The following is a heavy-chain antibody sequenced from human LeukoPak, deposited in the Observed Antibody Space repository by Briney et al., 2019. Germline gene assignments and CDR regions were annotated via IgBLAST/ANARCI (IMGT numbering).Heavy chain of an antibody. CDR1: GFTVSNNY. J-gene: IGHJ4*02. V-gene: IGHV3-53*01. CDR3: ARGIDSGSYLLVGFDY. D-gene: IGHD1-26*01. Sequence: GGSLRLSCAASGFTVSNNYMNWVRQAPGKGLEWVSVIYSGGATYYADSVKGRFTVSRDNSKNTRYLQMNSLRAEDTAVYYCARGIDSGSYLLVGFDYWGQGTLVTVSS. CDR2: IYSGGAT.